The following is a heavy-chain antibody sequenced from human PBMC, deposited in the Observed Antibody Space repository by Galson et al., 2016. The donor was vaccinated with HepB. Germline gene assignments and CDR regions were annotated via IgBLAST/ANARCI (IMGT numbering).Heavy chain of an antibody. CDR2: INPDGNEK. CDR3: VTSQGY. Sequence: SLRLSCAVSGLKFSTYWMTWVRQAPGKGLEWVATINPDGNEKDYVDSVKGRFTMSRDNAKDSLHLQMNSLRAEDTGVYYCVTSQGYWGQGTLVTVSS. J-gene: IGHJ4*02. V-gene: IGHV3-7*03. CDR1: GLKFSTYW.